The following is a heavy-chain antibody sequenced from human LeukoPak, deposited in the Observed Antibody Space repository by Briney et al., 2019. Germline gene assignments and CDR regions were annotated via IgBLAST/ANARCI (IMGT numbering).Heavy chain of an antibody. CDR1: GGTFSSYA. J-gene: IGHJ5*02. D-gene: IGHD4-11*01. CDR2: IIPIFGTA. V-gene: IGHV1-69*05. CDR3: ARKGNYLSSTNWFDP. Sequence: ASVKVSCKASGGTFSSYAISWVRQAPGQGLEWMGGIIPIFGTANYAQKFQGRVTITTDESTSTAYMELSSLRSEDTAVYYCARKGNYLSSTNWFDPWGQGTLVTVSS.